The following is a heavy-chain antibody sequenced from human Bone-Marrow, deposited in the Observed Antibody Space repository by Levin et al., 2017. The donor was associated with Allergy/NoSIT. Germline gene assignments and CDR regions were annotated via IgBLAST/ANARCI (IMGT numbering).Heavy chain of an antibody. CDR2: ISSGSGTS. CDR3: ARETTYYFDTGGDLRAGWYFDL. J-gene: IGHJ2*01. Sequence: GGSLRLSCAASGFSFNTYNMHWVRQAPGKGLECISYISSGSGTSDYADSVKGRFTISRDNANNSMYLQMNSLRAEDAAVYYCARETTYYFDTGGDLRAGWYFDLWGRGTLVTVSS. CDR1: GFSFNTYN. D-gene: IGHD3-22*01. V-gene: IGHV3-48*01.